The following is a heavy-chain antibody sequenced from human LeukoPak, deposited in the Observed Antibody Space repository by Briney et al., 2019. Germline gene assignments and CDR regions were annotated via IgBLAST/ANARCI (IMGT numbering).Heavy chain of an antibody. CDR3: ARDSGSYSSLDY. CDR1: GGSISSSSYY. V-gene: IGHV4-61*01. J-gene: IGHJ4*02. CDR2: IYYSGST. D-gene: IGHD1-26*01. Sequence: SETLSLTCTVSGGSISSSSYYWSWVRQPPGKGLEWIGYIYYSGSTNYNPSLKSRVTISVDTSKNQFSLKLSSVTAADTAVYYCARDSGSYSSLDYWGQGTLVTVSS.